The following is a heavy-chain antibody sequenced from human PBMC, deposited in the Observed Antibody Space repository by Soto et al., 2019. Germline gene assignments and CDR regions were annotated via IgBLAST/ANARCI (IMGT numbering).Heavy chain of an antibody. CDR3: ARGGVGATDSVFRACDI. CDR1: GFTFSSYG. J-gene: IGHJ3*02. Sequence: QVQLVESGGGVVQPGRSLRLSCAASGFTFSSYGMHWVRQAPGKGLEWVAVIWYDGSNKYYADSVKGRFTISRDNSKNTLYLQMNSLRAEDTAVYYCARGGVGATDSVFRACDIWGQGTMVTVSS. D-gene: IGHD1-26*01. CDR2: IWYDGSNK. V-gene: IGHV3-33*01.